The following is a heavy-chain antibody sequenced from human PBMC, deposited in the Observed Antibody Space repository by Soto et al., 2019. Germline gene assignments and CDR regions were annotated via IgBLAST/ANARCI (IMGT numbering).Heavy chain of an antibody. CDR2: IHPSGGST. Sequence: QVQLVQSGAEVKKPGASVKISCKASGYTFTSYYMHWVRQAPGQGLEWMGIIHPSGGSTNYAQKTQGRVAMTRDTSTSTVYMELNSLRSADTAVYYCARPPYPGCINAVCYPLDYWGQGTLVTVSS. V-gene: IGHV1-46*01. CDR1: GYTFTSYY. J-gene: IGHJ4*02. CDR3: ARPPYPGCINAVCYPLDY. D-gene: IGHD2-8*01.